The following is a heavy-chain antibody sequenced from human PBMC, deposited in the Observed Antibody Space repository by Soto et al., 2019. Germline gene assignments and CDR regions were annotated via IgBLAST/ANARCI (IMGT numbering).Heavy chain of an antibody. V-gene: IGHV4-59*08. Sequence: QVQLQESGPGLVKPSETLSLTCTVSGGSISSYYWSWIRQPPGKGLEWIGYIYYSGSTNYNPSLMSLITIAADTSKTQFSLRLSSVTAADTAVYYCASGTGGSYSDDAFDIWGQGTMVTVSS. J-gene: IGHJ3*02. CDR1: GGSISSYY. CDR2: IYYSGST. D-gene: IGHD1-26*01. CDR3: ASGTGGSYSDDAFDI.